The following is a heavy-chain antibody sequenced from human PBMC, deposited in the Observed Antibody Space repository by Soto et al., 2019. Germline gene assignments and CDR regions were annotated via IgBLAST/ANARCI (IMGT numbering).Heavy chain of an antibody. CDR3: ARVPGYSYGYKYFDY. CDR2: IYHSGST. Sequence: KTSETLSLTCAVSGGSISSSDWWSWVRQPPGKGLEWIGEIYHSGSTNYNPSLKSRVTISVDKSKNQFSLKLSSVTAADTAVYYCARVPGYSYGYKYFDYWGQETMVTVSS. CDR1: GGSISSSDW. D-gene: IGHD5-18*01. J-gene: IGHJ4*02. V-gene: IGHV4-4*02.